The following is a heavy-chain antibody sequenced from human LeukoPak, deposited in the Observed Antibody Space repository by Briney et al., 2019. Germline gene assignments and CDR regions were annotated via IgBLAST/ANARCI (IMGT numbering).Heavy chain of an antibody. V-gene: IGHV1-8*01. D-gene: IGHD6-6*01. CDR2: MNPNSSNT. CDR3: ARVYSSSSDLDY. J-gene: IGHJ4*02. CDR1: GYTFTSYD. Sequence: ASVKVSCKASGYTFTSYDINWVRQATGQGLEWMGWMNPNSSNTGYAQKFQGRVTMTRNTSISTAYMELSSLRSEDTAVYYCARVYSSSSDLDYWGQGTLVTVSS.